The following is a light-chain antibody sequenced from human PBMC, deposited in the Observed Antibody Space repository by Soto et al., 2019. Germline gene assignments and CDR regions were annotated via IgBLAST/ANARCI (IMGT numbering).Light chain of an antibody. V-gene: IGLV2-8*01. J-gene: IGLJ1*01. CDR1: SSDVGGYNY. Sequence: QSALTQPPSASGSPGQSVAISCTGTSSDVGGYNYVSWYQQHPGKAPKLMIYEVNKRPSGVPDRFSGSKSGNTASLTVSGLQAEDEADYYCSSHAGSSNGLGNGTKVTVL. CDR3: SSHAGSSNG. CDR2: EVN.